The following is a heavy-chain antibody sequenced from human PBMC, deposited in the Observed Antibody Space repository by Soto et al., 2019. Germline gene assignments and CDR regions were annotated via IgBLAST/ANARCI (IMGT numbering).Heavy chain of an antibody. Sequence: LRLSCAASGFTFSSYAMHWVRQAPGKGLEWVAVISYDGSNKYYADSVKGRFTISRDNSKNTLYLQMNSLRAEDTAVYYCARGGRNTAMVLEAYYYYGMDVWGQGTTVTVSS. CDR3: ARGGRNTAMVLEAYYYYGMDV. V-gene: IGHV3-30-3*01. D-gene: IGHD5-18*01. J-gene: IGHJ6*02. CDR2: ISYDGSNK. CDR1: GFTFSSYA.